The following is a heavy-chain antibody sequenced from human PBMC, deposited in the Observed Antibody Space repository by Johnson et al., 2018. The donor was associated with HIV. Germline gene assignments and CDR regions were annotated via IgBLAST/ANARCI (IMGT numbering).Heavy chain of an antibody. Sequence: QVQLVESGGGLVKPGWSLRLSCAASGFTFSDYYMSWIRQAPGKGLEWVSYITSSGSTIYYADSVKGRFTISRDTSKNTLYLQMNSLRPEDTAVYYCASDGWELLGVAAFDVWGQGTLVTVSS. D-gene: IGHD1-26*01. V-gene: IGHV3-11*01. CDR1: GFTFSDYY. J-gene: IGHJ3*01. CDR2: ITSSGSTI. CDR3: ASDGWELLGVAAFDV.